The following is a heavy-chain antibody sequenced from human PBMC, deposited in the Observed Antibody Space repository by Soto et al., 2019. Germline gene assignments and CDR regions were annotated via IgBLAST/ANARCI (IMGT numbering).Heavy chain of an antibody. CDR3: ARQSPENKVIDP. Sequence: ASVKVSCKASGYTFTSYGISWVRQAPGQGLEWMGWISTYNGNTNYAQKLQGRVTMTTDTSTSTAYMELRSLRTDDTAVSYCARQSPENKVIDPWGQGTLVTVSS. V-gene: IGHV1-18*01. J-gene: IGHJ5*02. CDR2: ISTYNGNT. D-gene: IGHD2-21*01. CDR1: GYTFTSYG.